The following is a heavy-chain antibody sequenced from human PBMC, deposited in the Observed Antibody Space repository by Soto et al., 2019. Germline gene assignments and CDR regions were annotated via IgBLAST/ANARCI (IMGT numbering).Heavy chain of an antibody. D-gene: IGHD3-10*01. CDR1: GGSASSGDYF. Sequence: SETLSLTCTVSGGSASSGDYFWSWIRRPPGKGLERIGYVHYSGSTNSNPSLKSRATISVDTSKKQFSLKLRSVTAADTAVYYCARLESLRGYGMDVWGQGTTVTVSS. V-gene: IGHV4-61*08. CDR3: ARLESLRGYGMDV. J-gene: IGHJ6*02. CDR2: VHYSGST.